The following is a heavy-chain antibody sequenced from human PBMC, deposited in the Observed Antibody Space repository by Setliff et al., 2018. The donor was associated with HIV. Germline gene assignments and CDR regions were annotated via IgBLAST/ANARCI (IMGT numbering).Heavy chain of an antibody. V-gene: IGHV4-61*01. CDR1: GGSVSTGNYY. CDR3: ARGVVLMGITTRWFDP. J-gene: IGHJ5*02. Sequence: SETLSLTCTVSGGSVSTGNYYWNWIRLPPGKGLEWIGYIFYSGSTNYNPSLKSRVTISVDTSKNQFSLKLTSVSAADTAVYYCARGVVLMGITTRWFDPWGQGTLVTVSS. CDR2: IFYSGST. D-gene: IGHD3-22*01.